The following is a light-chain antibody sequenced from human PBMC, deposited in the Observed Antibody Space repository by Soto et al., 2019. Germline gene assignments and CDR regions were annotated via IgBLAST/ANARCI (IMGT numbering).Light chain of an antibody. CDR2: DAS. CDR3: QQLKTYPFT. J-gene: IGKJ5*01. V-gene: IGKV1-13*02. Sequence: AIQLTQSPSSLSASVGDRVSITCRASQGISSALAWYQHKPGKAPKILIYDASSLQSGVPSRFSGSESGTECTLTISSLQPEDFATNYCQQLKTYPFTFGQGTRL. CDR1: QGISSA.